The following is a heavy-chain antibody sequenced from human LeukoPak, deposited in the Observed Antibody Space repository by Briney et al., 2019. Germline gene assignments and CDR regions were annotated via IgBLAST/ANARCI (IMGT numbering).Heavy chain of an antibody. D-gene: IGHD6-13*01. J-gene: IGHJ5*02. CDR2: ISYDGSNK. Sequence: PGRSLRLSCAASGFSFSSYGMHWVRQAPGKGLEWVADISYDGSNKYYADSVKGRFTISRDNSKNTLYLQMNSPRAEDTAVYYCAKGPSSSWYEGWSDPWGQGTLVTVSS. CDR3: AKGPSSSWYEGWSDP. CDR1: GFSFSSYG. V-gene: IGHV3-30*18.